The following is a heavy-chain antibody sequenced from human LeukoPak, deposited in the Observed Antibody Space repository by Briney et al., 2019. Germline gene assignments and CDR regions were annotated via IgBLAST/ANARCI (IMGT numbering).Heavy chain of an antibody. J-gene: IGHJ4*02. CDR1: GGSFSNYY. D-gene: IGHD6-13*01. CDR3: ARAPVRVAAVGKYFDY. V-gene: IGHV4-34*01. CDR2: INHSGST. Sequence: SETLSLTCAVYGGSFSNYYWSWIRQLPGKGLEWIVEINHSGSTNYNPSLKSRLTISVDTSKKQFSLKLTSVTAADTAVYYCARAPVRVAAVGKYFDYWGQGTLVTVSS.